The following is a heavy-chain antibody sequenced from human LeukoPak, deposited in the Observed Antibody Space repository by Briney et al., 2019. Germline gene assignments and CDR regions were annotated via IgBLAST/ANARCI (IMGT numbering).Heavy chain of an antibody. J-gene: IGHJ4*02. Sequence: GGSLRLSCAVSGFTFSSYGLHWVPQAPGKGLEWVAFIRDGGSERYYADFVKGRFTVSRDNSKNTLYLQMDSLRTEDTAVYYCAKVPHSWGLFDSWGQGTLVTVSS. CDR3: AKVPHSWGLFDS. CDR2: IRDGGSER. D-gene: IGHD7-27*01. V-gene: IGHV3-30*02. CDR1: GFTFSSYG.